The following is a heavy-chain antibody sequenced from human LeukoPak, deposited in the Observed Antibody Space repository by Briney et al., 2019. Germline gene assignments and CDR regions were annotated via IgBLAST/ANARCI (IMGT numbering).Heavy chain of an antibody. V-gene: IGHV3-11*05. CDR2: ISSSSSYT. D-gene: IGHD3-22*01. Sequence: PGGSRRLSCAASGFTFSDYYMSWIRQAPGKGLEWVSYISSSSSYTNYADSVKGRFTISRDNAENSLYLQMNSLRAEDTAVYYCAREVTYYYDSSGYNYFDCWGQGTLVTVSS. J-gene: IGHJ4*02. CDR3: AREVTYYYDSSGYNYFDC. CDR1: GFTFSDYY.